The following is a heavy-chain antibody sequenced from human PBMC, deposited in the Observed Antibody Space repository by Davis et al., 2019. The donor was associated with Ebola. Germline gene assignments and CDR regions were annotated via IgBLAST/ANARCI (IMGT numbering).Heavy chain of an antibody. CDR2: VYRTETI. Sequence: MPGGSLRLSCTVSGGSIIGSYCSWIRQAPGKGLEWIGYVYRTETIYYNPSLKSRVTLSVDTSKNQFSLKLNSVTAADTAMYYCAKHYRSANDAVDIWGQGTMVTVSS. V-gene: IGHV4-4*08. CDR3: AKHYRSANDAVDI. J-gene: IGHJ3*02. CDR1: GGSIIGSY. D-gene: IGHD3-10*01.